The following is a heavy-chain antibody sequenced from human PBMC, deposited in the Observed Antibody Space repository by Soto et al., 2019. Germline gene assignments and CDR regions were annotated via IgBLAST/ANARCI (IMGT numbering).Heavy chain of an antibody. J-gene: IGHJ6*02. V-gene: IGHV1-18*04. Sequence: GASVKVSCKASGYTFTGYGISWVRQAPGQGLEWMGWISAYNGNTNYAQKLQGRVTMTTDTSTSTAYMELRSLRSDDTAVYYCARDLMIVVVITTSYYYGMDVWGQGTTVTVSS. D-gene: IGHD3-22*01. CDR3: ARDLMIVVVITTSYYYGMDV. CDR1: GYTFTGYG. CDR2: ISAYNGNT.